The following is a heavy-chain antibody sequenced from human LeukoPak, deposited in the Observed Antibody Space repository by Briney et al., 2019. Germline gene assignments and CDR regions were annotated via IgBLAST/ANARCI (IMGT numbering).Heavy chain of an antibody. Sequence: GASVTVSCTASEYTFTAYYVHWVRQAPGQGLEWMGWINPNSGGTNYAQKFQGRVTMTRDTSISTAYMELSRLRSDDTAEYYCARALYYDSSGYYSSSYYYFQHWGQGTLVTVSS. D-gene: IGHD3-22*01. CDR2: INPNSGGT. CDR3: ARALYYDSSGYYSSSYYYFQH. J-gene: IGHJ1*01. CDR1: EYTFTAYY. V-gene: IGHV1-2*02.